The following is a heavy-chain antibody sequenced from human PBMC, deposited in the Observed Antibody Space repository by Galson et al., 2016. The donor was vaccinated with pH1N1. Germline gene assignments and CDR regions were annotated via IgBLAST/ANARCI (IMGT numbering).Heavy chain of an antibody. CDR1: GLIFKNFA. V-gene: IGHV3-33*01. J-gene: IGHJ6*04. CDR2: IWLDGTGQ. CDR3: TTDTDDPMDG. D-gene: IGHD3-16*01. Sequence: SLRLSCAASGLIFKNFAMHWVRQAPGKGLEWVAFIWLDGTGQKYADSAKGRFIISSDNSKNTLYLQMNSLGDAETSLDYCTTDTDDPMDGWGIGPTVHVSP.